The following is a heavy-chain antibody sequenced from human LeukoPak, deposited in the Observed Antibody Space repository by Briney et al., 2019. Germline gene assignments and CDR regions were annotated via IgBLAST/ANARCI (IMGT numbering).Heavy chain of an antibody. CDR1: GGSISTYY. V-gene: IGHV4-59*08. CDR3: ARRKNAYYYDSSGYLGAFDI. D-gene: IGHD3-22*01. Sequence: SETLSLTCTVSGGSISTYYWSWIRQPPGKGLEWIGYIYYSGSTNYNPSLKSRVTISVDKSKNQFSLKLSSVTAADTAVYYCARRKNAYYYDSSGYLGAFDIWGQGTMVTVSS. J-gene: IGHJ3*02. CDR2: IYYSGST.